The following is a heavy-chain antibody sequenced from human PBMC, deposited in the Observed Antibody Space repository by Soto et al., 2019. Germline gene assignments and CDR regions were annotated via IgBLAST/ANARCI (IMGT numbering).Heavy chain of an antibody. CDR2: ISYDGSNK. J-gene: IGHJ6*02. Sequence: QVQLVESGGGVVQPGRSLRLSCAASGFTFSSYARHWVRQAPGKGLEWVAVISYDGSNKYYADSVKGRFTISRDNSKNTLYMQMNGLRAEDTAVYYCARDRLRYHWNYFPYYYYGMDVWGQGTTVTVSS. V-gene: IGHV3-30-3*01. D-gene: IGHD1-1*01. CDR3: ARDRLRYHWNYFPYYYYGMDV. CDR1: GFTFSSYA.